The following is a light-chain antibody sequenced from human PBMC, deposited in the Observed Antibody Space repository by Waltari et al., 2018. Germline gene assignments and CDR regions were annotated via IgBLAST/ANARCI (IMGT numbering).Light chain of an antibody. CDR2: DVS. Sequence: DVQMTQSPSSLSASVGDRVTITCQASQDIKTYLNWYQQKSGKAPKVVIYDVSHLATGVPSRFSGTGYGTQFTLTISSLQPEDIATNYCQQYEDESTFGGGTKVEVK. CDR3: QQYEDEST. CDR1: QDIKTY. J-gene: IGKJ4*01. V-gene: IGKV1-33*01.